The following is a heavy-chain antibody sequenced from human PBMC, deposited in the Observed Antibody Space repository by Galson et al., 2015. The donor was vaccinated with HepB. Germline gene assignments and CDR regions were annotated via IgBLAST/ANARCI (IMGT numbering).Heavy chain of an antibody. CDR3: ARDRAYSSFDY. D-gene: IGHD2-15*01. CDR1: GFTFRSSW. Sequence: SLRLSCAASGFTFRSSWMVWVRQAPGKGLEWVATINPDGSKLGYLDSVRGRFTISRDNAQNSLLLHMNSLTAEDTAVYYCARDRAYSSFDYWGQGTLVTVSS. J-gene: IGHJ4*02. CDR2: INPDGSKL. V-gene: IGHV3-7*01.